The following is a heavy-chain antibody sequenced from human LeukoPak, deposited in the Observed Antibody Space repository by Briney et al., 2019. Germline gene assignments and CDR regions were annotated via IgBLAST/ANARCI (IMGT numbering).Heavy chain of an antibody. V-gene: IGHV3-7*01. CDR1: GFTFSSYW. Sequence: PGGSLRLSCAASGFTFSSYWMSWVRQAPGKGLEWVANIRQDGSVQNYVDSVKGRFTISRDNPKNSVYLQMISLRAEDTAVYYCARGGYSSGLDYWGQGILVTVSS. J-gene: IGHJ4*02. D-gene: IGHD6-19*01. CDR3: ARGGYSSGLDY. CDR2: IRQDGSVQ.